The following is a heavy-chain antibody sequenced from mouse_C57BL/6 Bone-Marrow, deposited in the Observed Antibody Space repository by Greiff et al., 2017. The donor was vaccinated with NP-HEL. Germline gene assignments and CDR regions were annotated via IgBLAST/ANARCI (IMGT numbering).Heavy chain of an antibody. CDR1: GFTFSDYY. CDR2: ISNGGGST. J-gene: IGHJ2*01. V-gene: IGHV5-12*01. Sequence: EVKLVESGGGLVQPGGSLKLSCAASGFTFSDYYMYWVRQTPEKRLEWVAYISNGGGSTYYPDTVKGRFTISSDNAKNTLYLQMSRLKSEDTAMYYCASSTVVASFDYWGQGTTLTVSS. D-gene: IGHD1-1*01. CDR3: ASSTVVASFDY.